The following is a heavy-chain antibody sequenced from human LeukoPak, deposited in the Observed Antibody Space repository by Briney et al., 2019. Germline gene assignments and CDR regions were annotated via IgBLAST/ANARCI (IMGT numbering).Heavy chain of an antibody. J-gene: IGHJ4*02. V-gene: IGHV4-59*08. CDR2: IYSSGST. Sequence: PSETLSPTCTVSGGSINSYYWSWIRQPPGKGLEWIGYIYSSGSTTYNPSLKSRVTISVDRSKNQFSLKLSSVTAADTAVYYCAGEVAGGFRFDYWGQGTQVTVSS. D-gene: IGHD6-19*01. CDR1: GGSINSYY. CDR3: AGEVAGGFRFDY.